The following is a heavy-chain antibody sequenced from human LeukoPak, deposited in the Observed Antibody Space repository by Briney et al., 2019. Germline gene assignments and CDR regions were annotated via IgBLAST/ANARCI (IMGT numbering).Heavy chain of an antibody. CDR1: GGSISSYY. CDR2: IYYSGST. J-gene: IGHJ4*02. V-gene: IGHV4-59*01. D-gene: IGHD3-22*01. Sequence: PSETLSLTCTVSGGSISSYYWSWIRQPPGKGLEWIGYIYYSGSTNYNPSLKSRVTISVDTSKNQFSLKLSSVTAADTAVYYCARRVVDYYDSSGYFDYWGQGTLVTVSS. CDR3: ARRVVDYYDSSGYFDY.